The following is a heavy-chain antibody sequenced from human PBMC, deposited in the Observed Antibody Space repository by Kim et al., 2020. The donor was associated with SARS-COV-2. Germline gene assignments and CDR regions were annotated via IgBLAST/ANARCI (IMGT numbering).Heavy chain of an antibody. V-gene: IGHV3-74*01. Sequence: GGSLRLSCAASGFTFSSYWMHWVRQAPGKGLVWVSRINSDGSSTSYADSVKGRFTISRDNAKNTLYLQMNSLRAEDTAVYYCARGGTTYYYDSSGYYIDRSLDYWGQGTLVTVSS. J-gene: IGHJ4*02. CDR1: GFTFSSYW. CDR2: INSDGSST. D-gene: IGHD3-22*01. CDR3: ARGGTTYYYDSSGYYIDRSLDY.